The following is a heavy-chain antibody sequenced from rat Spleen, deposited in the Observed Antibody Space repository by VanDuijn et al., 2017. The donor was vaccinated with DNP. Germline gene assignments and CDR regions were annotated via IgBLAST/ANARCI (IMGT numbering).Heavy chain of an antibody. Sequence: EVQLVESGGGLVQPGRSMKLSCVAAGFTFSKYYMSWVRQAPTKGLEWVAYIGSPAFAPYYTDSVKGRFAISRDNAKNTLYLQMNSLKSEDMATYYFARWNSGHFDYWGQGIMVSVSS. J-gene: IGHJ2*01. CDR3: ARWNSGHFDY. V-gene: IGHV5-25*01. CDR2: IGSPAFAP. CDR1: GFTFSKYY. D-gene: IGHD4-3*01.